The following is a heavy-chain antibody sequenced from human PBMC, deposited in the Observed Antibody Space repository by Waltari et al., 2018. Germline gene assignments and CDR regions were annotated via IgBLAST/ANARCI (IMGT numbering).Heavy chain of an antibody. CDR2: PHPNGWRA. CDR3: VRDLARGPHSRTMY. V-gene: IGHV1-2*02. J-gene: IGHJ4*02. Sequence: QVQLVQSGAEVKKPGASVTVSCKASGYTFTSYHLHWVRQTPGQGLAWMGGPHPNGWRADYAQHFEGRVTMTRDTSLSTAYMELSGLRSDDTAVYYCVRDLARGPHSRTMYWGQGTLVTVSS. D-gene: IGHD3-16*01. CDR1: GYTFTSYH.